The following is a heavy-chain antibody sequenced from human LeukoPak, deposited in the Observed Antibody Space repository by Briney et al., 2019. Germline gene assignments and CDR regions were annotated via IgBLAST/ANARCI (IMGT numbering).Heavy chain of an antibody. CDR1: GYTFTGYY. CDR3: ARSLGRNSYSGSYYGY. CDR2: INPNSGGT. Sequence: ASVKVSCKASGYTFTGYYMHWVRQAPGQGLEWMGRINPNSGGTNYAQKFQGRVTMTRDTSISTAYMELSRLRSDDTAVYYCARSLGRNSYSGSYYGYWGQGTLVFVS. J-gene: IGHJ4*02. D-gene: IGHD1-26*01. V-gene: IGHV1-2*06.